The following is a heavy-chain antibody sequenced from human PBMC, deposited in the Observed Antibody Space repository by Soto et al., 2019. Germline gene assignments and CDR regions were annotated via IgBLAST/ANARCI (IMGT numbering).Heavy chain of an antibody. CDR1: GYTFSSYA. V-gene: IGHV3-23*01. CDR3: ARGPYCSSTSCYTVGDFNY. J-gene: IGHJ4*02. Sequence: EVQLLESGGGLVQPGGSLRLCCAASGYTFSSYAMSWVRQAPGKGLERVSGISGSGNSTYYADSVKGRFTISRDNSKNTLYLQMNSLRAEDTAVYYCARGPYCSSTSCYTVGDFNYWGQGTLVTVSS. D-gene: IGHD2-2*02. CDR2: ISGSGNST.